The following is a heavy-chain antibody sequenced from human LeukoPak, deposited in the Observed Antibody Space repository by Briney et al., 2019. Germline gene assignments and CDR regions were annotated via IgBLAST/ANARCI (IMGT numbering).Heavy chain of an antibody. D-gene: IGHD3-9*01. Sequence: GGSLRLSCAASGFIVSSTYMNWVRQAPGKGLEWVSVIYYGGGTYYTDSVKGRFTISRDNAKNSLYLQMNSLRAEDTAAYYCARDRRLVIARYYYGMDVWGQGTTVTVSS. CDR1: GFIVSSTY. CDR3: ARDRRLVIARYYYGMDV. V-gene: IGHV3-53*01. J-gene: IGHJ6*02. CDR2: IYYGGGT.